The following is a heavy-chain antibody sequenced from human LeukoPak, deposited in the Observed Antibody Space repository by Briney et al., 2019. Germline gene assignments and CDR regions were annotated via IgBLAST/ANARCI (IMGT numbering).Heavy chain of an antibody. D-gene: IGHD1-26*01. J-gene: IGHJ4*02. CDR3: ARDSGSYYGPARYYFDY. CDR2: ISAYNGNT. Sequence: GGSLRLSCAASGFTFTSYGISWVRQAPGQGVEGMGWISAYNGNTNYAQKLQGRVTMTTDTSTSTAYMELRSLRSDDTAVYYCARDSGSYYGPARYYFDYWGQGTLVTVSS. V-gene: IGHV1-18*01. CDR1: GFTFTSYG.